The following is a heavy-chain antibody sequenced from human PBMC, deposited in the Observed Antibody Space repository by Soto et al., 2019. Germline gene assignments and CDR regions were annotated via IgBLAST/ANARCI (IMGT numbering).Heavy chain of an antibody. CDR1: GYTLTELS. CDR2: FDPEDGET. D-gene: IGHD3-22*01. CDR3: ATKHYDSSGYYSVSYFQH. J-gene: IGHJ1*01. V-gene: IGHV1-24*01. Sequence: ASVKVSCKVSGYTLTELSMHWVRQAPGKGLEWMGGFDPEDGETIYARKFQGRVTMTEDTSTDTAYMELSSLRSEDTAVYYCATKHYDSSGYYSVSYFQHWGQGTLVTVSS.